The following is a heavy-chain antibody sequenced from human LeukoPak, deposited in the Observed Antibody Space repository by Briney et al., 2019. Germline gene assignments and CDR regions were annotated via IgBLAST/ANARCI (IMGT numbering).Heavy chain of an antibody. V-gene: IGHV4-30-4*08. J-gene: IGHJ4*02. Sequence: SETLSLTCTVSGGSISSGDYYWSWIRQPPGKGLEWIGYIYYSGSTYYNPSLKSRVTISLDTSKNQFSLKLSSVTAADTAVYYCARRRSLSYSSSSGFDYWGQGTLVTVSS. CDR1: GGSISSGDYY. CDR3: ARRRSLSYSSSSGFDY. CDR2: IYYSGST. D-gene: IGHD6-6*01.